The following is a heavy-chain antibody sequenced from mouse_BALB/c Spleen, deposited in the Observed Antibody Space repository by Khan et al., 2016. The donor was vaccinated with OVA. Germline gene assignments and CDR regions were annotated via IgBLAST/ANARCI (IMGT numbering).Heavy chain of an antibody. CDR3: ARSGFGSFAY. V-gene: IGHV1S29*02. D-gene: IGHD1-2*01. CDR2: IYPYNDGT. J-gene: IGHJ3*01. CDR1: GYTFTDYI. Sequence: VQLQQSGPELVKPGASVKISCKASGYTFTDYIMDWVKQSHGKSLEWIGYIYPYNDGTGYNQKFKSKATLSVDNSSSTAYMELRSLTFDDSAVYYCARSGFGSFAYWGQGPLFTVSP.